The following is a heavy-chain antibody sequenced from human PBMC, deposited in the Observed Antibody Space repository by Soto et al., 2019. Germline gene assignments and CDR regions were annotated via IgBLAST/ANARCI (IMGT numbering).Heavy chain of an antibody. Sequence: SVKVSCKASGGTFSNHAISWVRQAPGQGLEWVGGIIPMFPTADYAQRFQGRVTITVDDSTTTVYMELSGLRSEDTAMYYCARDDATYCGGDCYRYFYYGMDVWGQGTTVTVSS. J-gene: IGHJ6*02. CDR2: IIPMFPTA. D-gene: IGHD2-21*02. CDR1: GGTFSNHA. CDR3: ARDDATYCGGDCYRYFYYGMDV. V-gene: IGHV1-69*13.